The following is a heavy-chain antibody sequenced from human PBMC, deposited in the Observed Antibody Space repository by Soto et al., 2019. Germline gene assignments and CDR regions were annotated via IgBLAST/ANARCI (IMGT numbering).Heavy chain of an antibody. CDR3: ARDIITVIGGEIYYYFGMDV. Sequence: PSETLSLTCAVNGGSFREYYWSWLHQPPGKGLEWIGEINQSGTTHYNPSLKRRINISIDTSKNQFSLNLTSVTAADTATYYCARDIITVIGGEIYYYFGMDVWGQGTTVTVSS. CDR2: INQSGTT. J-gene: IGHJ6*02. CDR1: GGSFREYY. V-gene: IGHV4-34*01. D-gene: IGHD3-10*01.